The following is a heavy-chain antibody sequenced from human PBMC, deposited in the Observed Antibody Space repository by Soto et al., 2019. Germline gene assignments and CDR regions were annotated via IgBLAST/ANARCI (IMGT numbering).Heavy chain of an antibody. Sequence: KTSETLSLTCTVSGASMNSYHWSWIRQPVGKGLEWVGHIHSSGSTNYNPSLKSRVTMSVDTSKNQFSLRLMSLTAADTAVYYCARDQGVAAAGITWFDPWGQGSLVTVSS. V-gene: IGHV4-4*07. J-gene: IGHJ5*02. CDR1: GASMNSYH. D-gene: IGHD6-13*01. CDR2: IHSSGST. CDR3: ARDQGVAAAGITWFDP.